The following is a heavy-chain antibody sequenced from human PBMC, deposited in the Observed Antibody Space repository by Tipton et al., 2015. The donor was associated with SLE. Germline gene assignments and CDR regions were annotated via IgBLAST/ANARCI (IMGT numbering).Heavy chain of an antibody. V-gene: IGHV4-39*07. Sequence: TLSLTCTVSGASISSRNYYWGWIRQSPGKGLEWIGSIYYSGCTYYNPSLKSRVTMSVDTSKNQFSLKLSSVTAADTAVYYCARSAIFGVIMGGYFDYWGQGTLVTVSS. CDR1: GASISSRNYY. CDR3: ARSAIFGVIMGGYFDY. CDR2: IYYSGCT. J-gene: IGHJ4*02. D-gene: IGHD3-3*01.